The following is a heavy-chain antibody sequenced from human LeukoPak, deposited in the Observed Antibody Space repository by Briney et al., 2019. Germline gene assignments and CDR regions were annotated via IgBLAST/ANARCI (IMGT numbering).Heavy chain of an antibody. J-gene: IGHJ4*02. D-gene: IGHD3-22*01. CDR3: AKGGWLDD. Sequence: GSLRLSCAASGFNFNKYDMTWARQAPGKGLEWVSTITGRSDKTYYTDSVKGRFVTSRDNSKDTLYLQMNSLRAENTALYYCAKGGWLDDLGQGALVTVSS. CDR2: ITGRSDKT. CDR1: GFNFNKYD. V-gene: IGHV3-23*01.